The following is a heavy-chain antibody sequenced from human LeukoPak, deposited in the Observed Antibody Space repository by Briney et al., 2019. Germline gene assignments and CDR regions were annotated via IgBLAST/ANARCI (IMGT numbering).Heavy chain of an antibody. CDR2: IYHSGST. J-gene: IGHJ4*02. CDR3: AREGYSSSSRPRVEYYFDY. D-gene: IGHD6-6*01. Sequence: PSETLSLTCAVSGGSISSSNWWSWVRQPPGKGLEWIGEIYHSGSTNYNPSLKSRVTISVDTSKNQFSLKLSSVTAADTAVYYCAREGYSSSSRPRVEYYFDYWGQGTLVTVSS. V-gene: IGHV4-4*02. CDR1: GGSISSSNW.